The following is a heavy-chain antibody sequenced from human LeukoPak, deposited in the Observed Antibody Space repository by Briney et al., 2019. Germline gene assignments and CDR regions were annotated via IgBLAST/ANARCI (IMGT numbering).Heavy chain of an antibody. CDR2: ISSSSSYI. J-gene: IGHJ4*02. CDR3: ASHLEFDY. CDR1: GFTFSSYS. D-gene: IGHD3-3*01. Sequence: GGSLRLSCAASGFTFSSYSINWVRQAPGKGLEWVSSISSSSSYIYYADSVKGRFTISRDNAKNSLYLQMDSLRAEDTAVYYCASHLEFDYWGQGTLVTVSS. V-gene: IGHV3-21*01.